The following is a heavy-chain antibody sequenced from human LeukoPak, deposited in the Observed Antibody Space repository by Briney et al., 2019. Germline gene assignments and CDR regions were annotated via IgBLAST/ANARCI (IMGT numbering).Heavy chain of an antibody. V-gene: IGHV1-8*03. CDR3: AREWAGYCSSTSCYWFDP. D-gene: IGHD2-2*01. Sequence: VASVKVSCKASGYTFTSLDINWVRQATGQGLEWMGWMNPKSGYTGSAQQFQGRVTFTRSTSISTAYMELSSLRSEDTAVYYCAREWAGYCSSTSCYWFDPWGQGTLVTVSS. CDR1: GYTFTSLD. J-gene: IGHJ5*02. CDR2: MNPKSGYT.